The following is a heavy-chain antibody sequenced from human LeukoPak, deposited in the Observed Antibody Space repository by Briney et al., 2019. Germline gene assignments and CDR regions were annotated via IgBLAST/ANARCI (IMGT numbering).Heavy chain of an antibody. V-gene: IGHV4-4*07. Sequence: SETLSLTCTVSGGSISSYYWSWIRRLAGKGLEWIGRIYTSGSTNYNPSLKSRVTMSVDTSKNQFSLKLSSVPAAHTAVYYCARVGNDYDILTGYHSADYLDYWGQGTLVTVSS. CDR2: IYTSGST. D-gene: IGHD3-9*01. CDR1: GGSISSYY. CDR3: ARVGNDYDILTGYHSADYLDY. J-gene: IGHJ4*02.